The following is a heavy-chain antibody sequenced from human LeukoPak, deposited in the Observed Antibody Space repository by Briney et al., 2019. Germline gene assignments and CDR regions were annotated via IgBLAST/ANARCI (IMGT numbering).Heavy chain of an antibody. CDR3: LQYSSGSGWFDP. CDR1: GGSISSSYC. V-gene: IGHV4-39*01. CDR2: IYYGGST. D-gene: IGHD6-19*01. J-gene: IGHJ5*02. Sequence: SSETLSLTCTVSGGSISSSYCWGWIRQPPGKGLEWIGIIYYGGSTHYNPSLKSRVTISADTSKNQFSLKLSSVTAADTAIYYCLQYSSGSGWFDPWGQGTLVTVSS.